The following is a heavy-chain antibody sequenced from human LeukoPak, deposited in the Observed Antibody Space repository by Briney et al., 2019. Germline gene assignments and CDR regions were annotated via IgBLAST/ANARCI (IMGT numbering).Heavy chain of an antibody. CDR3: ARRGWDSSGLHRPSDY. V-gene: IGHV4-38-2*02. CDR2: IYHSGST. CDR1: GYSISSGYC. Sequence: SETLSLTCTVPGYSISSGYCWGWIRQPPGKGLEWIGSIYHSGSTYYNPSLKSRVTISVDTSKNQFSLKLSSVTPEDTAVYYCARRGWDSSGLHRPSDYWGQGTLVTVSS. D-gene: IGHD6-25*01. J-gene: IGHJ4*02.